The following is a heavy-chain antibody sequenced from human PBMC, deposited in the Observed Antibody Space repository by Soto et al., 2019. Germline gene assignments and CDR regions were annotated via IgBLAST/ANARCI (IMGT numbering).Heavy chain of an antibody. CDR2: IIPIFGTA. D-gene: IGHD3-9*01. Sequence: QVPLVQSGAEVKKPGSSVKVSCKASGGTFSSYAISWVRQAPGQGLEWMGGIIPIFGTANYAQKFQGRVTITADESTSTAYMELSSLRSEDTAVYYCARSHYDILTGTTNWFDPWGQGTLVTVSS. V-gene: IGHV1-69*01. J-gene: IGHJ5*02. CDR3: ARSHYDILTGTTNWFDP. CDR1: GGTFSSYA.